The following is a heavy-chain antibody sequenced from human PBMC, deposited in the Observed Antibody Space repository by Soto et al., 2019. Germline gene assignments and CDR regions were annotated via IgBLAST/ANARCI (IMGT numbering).Heavy chain of an antibody. J-gene: IGHJ4*02. CDR3: ARVGGYYDSSGYYLFDY. CDR1: GGSISGYY. Sequence: PSETLSLTCTVSGGSISGYYWSWIRQPAGKGLEWIGHIYISGSTNYNPSLKSRVTMSVDTSKKQLSLKLTSVTAADTALYYCARVGGYYDSSGYYLFDYWGQGTLVTVS. D-gene: IGHD3-22*01. V-gene: IGHV4-4*07. CDR2: IYISGST.